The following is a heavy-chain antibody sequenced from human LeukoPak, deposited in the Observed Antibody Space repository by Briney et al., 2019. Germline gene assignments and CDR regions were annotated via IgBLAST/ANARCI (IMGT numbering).Heavy chain of an antibody. V-gene: IGHV4-39*01. CDR3: ARRGYSCGLGYYFDY. J-gene: IGHJ4*02. CDR1: GGSISSSSYY. Sequence: PSETLSLTCTVSGGSISSSSYYWGWIRQPPGKGLEWIGSIYYSGSTYYNPSLKSRVTISVDTSKNQFSLKLSSVTAADTAVYYCARRGYSCGLGYYFDYWGQGTLVTVSS. D-gene: IGHD5-18*01. CDR2: IYYSGST.